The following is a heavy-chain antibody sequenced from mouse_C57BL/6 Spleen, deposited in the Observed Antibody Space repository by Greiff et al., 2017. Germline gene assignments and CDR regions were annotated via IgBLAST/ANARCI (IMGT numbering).Heavy chain of an antibody. CDR2: LYPGNSDN. Sequence: VQLQQSGTVLARPGASVKMSCKTSGYTFTSYWMHWVKQRPGQGLDWIGALYPGNSDNSYNQKFKGTAKLTAVTSARTDYMELSHLTNEDSAVYYCTRTIITTVVDPFDYWGQGTTLTVSS. V-gene: IGHV1-5*01. CDR1: GYTFTSYW. CDR3: TRTIITTVVDPFDY. D-gene: IGHD1-1*01. J-gene: IGHJ2*01.